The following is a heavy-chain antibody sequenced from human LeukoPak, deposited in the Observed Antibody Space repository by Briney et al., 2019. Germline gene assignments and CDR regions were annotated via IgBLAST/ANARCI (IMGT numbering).Heavy chain of an antibody. CDR1: GFTFSSYS. D-gene: IGHD4/OR15-4a*01. Sequence: SGGSLRLSCAASGFTFSSYSMNWVRQAPGKGLEWVSSISSSSSCIYYADSVKGSFTISRDNAKTSLYLKMNSPRDEDTAVYYCARDLFHRPLLWWHPHLDYWGQGTLVTVSS. CDR2: ISSSSSCI. CDR3: ARDLFHRPLLWWHPHLDY. V-gene: IGHV3-21*01. J-gene: IGHJ4*02.